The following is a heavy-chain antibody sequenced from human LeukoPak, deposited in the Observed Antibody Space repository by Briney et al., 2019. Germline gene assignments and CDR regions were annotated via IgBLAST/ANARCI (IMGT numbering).Heavy chain of an antibody. J-gene: IGHJ4*02. D-gene: IGHD3-10*01. CDR3: ARVPHAMVRGVIITEFYFDY. CDR2: ISSSSNYI. V-gene: IGHV3-21*01. Sequence: GGSLRLSCAASGLTFSSYSMNWVRQAPGKGLEWVSSISSSSNYIYYADSVKGRFTISRDNAKNSLYLQMNSLRAEDTAVYYCARVPHAMVRGVIITEFYFDYWGQGTLVAVSS. CDR1: GLTFSSYS.